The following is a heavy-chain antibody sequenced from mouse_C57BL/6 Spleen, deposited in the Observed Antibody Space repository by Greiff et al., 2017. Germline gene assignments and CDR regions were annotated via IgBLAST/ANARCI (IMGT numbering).Heavy chain of an antibody. CDR2: IDPSDSET. D-gene: IGHD1-1*01. V-gene: IGHV1-52*01. J-gene: IGHJ2*01. CDR1: GYTFTSYW. CDR3: ARVPTTVVGGYFDC. Sequence: QVQLQQSGAELVRPGSSVKLSCKASGYTFTSYWMHWVKQRPIQGLEWIGNIDPSDSETHYNQKFKDKATLTVDKSSSTAYMQLSSLTSEDSAVYYCARVPTTVVGGYFDCWGQGTTLTVSS.